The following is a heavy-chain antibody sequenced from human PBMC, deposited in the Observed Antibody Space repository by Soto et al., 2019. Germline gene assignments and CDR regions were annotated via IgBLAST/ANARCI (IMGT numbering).Heavy chain of an antibody. Sequence: GGSLRLSCVASGFAFNSYAMTWIRQAPGKGLEWVSTITNSGGSTYYADSVKGRFTISRDNSKNTLYMQMTTLTAEDTAIYYCTKEHDYGYYGWFDPWGQGTLVTVSS. CDR2: ITNSGGST. CDR3: TKEHDYGYYGWFDP. V-gene: IGHV3-23*01. J-gene: IGHJ5*02. D-gene: IGHD4-17*01. CDR1: GFAFNSYA.